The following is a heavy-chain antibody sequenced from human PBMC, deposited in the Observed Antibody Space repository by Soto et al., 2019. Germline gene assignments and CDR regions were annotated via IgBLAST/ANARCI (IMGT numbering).Heavy chain of an antibody. CDR1: GGSIDSYY. J-gene: IGHJ5*02. V-gene: IGHV4-59*08. D-gene: IGHD3-22*01. CDR3: ARLGGYYQSLDT. Sequence: SETLSLTCTVSGGSIDSYYWTWIRQPPGKGLEWIGYVYYTRTTTYSPSLKSRVTISVDTSMNQISLKLSSVTAADTAFYYCARLGGYYQSLDTWGQGTLVTVSS. CDR2: VYYTRTT.